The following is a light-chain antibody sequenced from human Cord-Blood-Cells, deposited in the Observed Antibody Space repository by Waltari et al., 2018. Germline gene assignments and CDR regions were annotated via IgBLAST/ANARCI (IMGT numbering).Light chain of an antibody. CDR1: QSISSY. CDR2: GAS. CDR3: HQSYSTHT. Sequence: DIQMSQSPSSLSASVGDRVTITCRTSQSISSYLNWYQQKPGKAPKLLIYGASSLQRGAPSRFSGRGSGTDFTLTIRSLQPEDFATYYCHQSYSTHTFGQGTKLEIK. V-gene: IGKV1-39*01. J-gene: IGKJ2*01.